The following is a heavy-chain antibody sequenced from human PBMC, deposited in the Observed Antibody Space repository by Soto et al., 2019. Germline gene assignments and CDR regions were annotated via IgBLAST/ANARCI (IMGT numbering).Heavy chain of an antibody. CDR2: IYYSGST. J-gene: IGHJ6*03. Sequence: TLSLTCTVSGGSISSGGYYWSWIRQHPGKGLEWIGYIYYSGSTYYNPSLKSRVTISVDTSKNQFSLKLSSVTAADTAVYYCAREVREYCSGGSCYRAFDYYYYYMDVWGKGTTVTVSS. V-gene: IGHV4-31*03. CDR1: GGSISSGGYY. D-gene: IGHD2-15*01. CDR3: AREVREYCSGGSCYRAFDYYYYYMDV.